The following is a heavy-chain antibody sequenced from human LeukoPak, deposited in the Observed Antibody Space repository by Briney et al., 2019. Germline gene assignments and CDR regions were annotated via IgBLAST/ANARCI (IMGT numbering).Heavy chain of an antibody. J-gene: IGHJ4*02. CDR3: AKDGQYYFDY. V-gene: IGHV3-23*01. CDR2: ISGSGGST. CDR1: GFAFSSYT. Sequence: PGGSLRLSCAASGFAFSSYTMSWVRQAPGKGLEWVSAISGSGGSTYYADSVKGRFTISRDNSKYTLYLQMNSLRAEDTAVYYCAKDGQYYFDYWGQGTLVTVSS.